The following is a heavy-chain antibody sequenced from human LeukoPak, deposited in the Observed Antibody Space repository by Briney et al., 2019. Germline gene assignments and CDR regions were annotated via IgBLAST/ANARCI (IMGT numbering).Heavy chain of an antibody. D-gene: IGHD3-16*02. CDR3: ASVQMKSGTYYDYVWGSYRPDDAFDI. CDR2: IRYDGSNK. J-gene: IGHJ3*02. Sequence: PGGSLRLSCAASGFTFSSCGMHWVRQAPGKGLEWVAFIRYDGSNKYYADSVKGRFTISRDNSKNTLYLQMNSLRAEDTAVYYCASVQMKSGTYYDYVWGSYRPDDAFDIWGQGTMVTVSS. V-gene: IGHV3-30*02. CDR1: GFTFSSCG.